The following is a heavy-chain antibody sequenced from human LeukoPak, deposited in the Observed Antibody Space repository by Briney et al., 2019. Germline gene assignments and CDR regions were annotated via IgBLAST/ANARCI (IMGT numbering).Heavy chain of an antibody. CDR1: GYTFSVYY. CDR3: ARGPNTGAFDP. D-gene: IGHD7-27*01. V-gene: IGHV1-2*02. J-gene: IGHJ5*02. CDR2: INPKSGDT. Sequence: GASVKVSCKASGYTFSVYYMHWWRQAPGQRLEWLGWINPKSGDTNFAQNFQGRVTMTRDTSISTAYMELSSLTSDDRAVYYCARGPNTGAFDPWGQGTLVTVSS.